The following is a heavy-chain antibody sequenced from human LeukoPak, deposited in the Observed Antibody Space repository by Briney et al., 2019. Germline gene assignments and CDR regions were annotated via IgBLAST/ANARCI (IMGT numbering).Heavy chain of an antibody. CDR1: GFTFTNAW. V-gene: IGHV3-15*01. CDR2: VRAKTDGGTT. CDR3: AADTPVPLAQIDY. D-gene: IGHD2/OR15-2a*01. Sequence: GGSLRLSCAVSGFTFTNAWMNWVRQAPGKGLEWVGRVRAKTDGGTTEYAAPVKGRFSISRDDSTNTVYLQMNSLITEDRAIYYCAADTPVPLAQIDYWGQGALVTVSS. J-gene: IGHJ4*02.